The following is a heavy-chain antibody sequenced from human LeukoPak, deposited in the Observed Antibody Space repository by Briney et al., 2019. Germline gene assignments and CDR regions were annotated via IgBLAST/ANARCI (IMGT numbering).Heavy chain of an antibody. J-gene: IGHJ4*02. Sequence: PGGSLRLSCAASGFTFSSYNMNWVRQAPGKGLEWVSYISSSGSTIYYADSVKGRFTISRDNAKNSLYLQMNSLRAEDTAVYYCAWAVLRYFDWYPSGFDYWGQGTLVTVSS. CDR2: ISSSGSTI. CDR3: AWAVLRYFDWYPSGFDY. V-gene: IGHV3-48*04. D-gene: IGHD3-9*01. CDR1: GFTFSSYN.